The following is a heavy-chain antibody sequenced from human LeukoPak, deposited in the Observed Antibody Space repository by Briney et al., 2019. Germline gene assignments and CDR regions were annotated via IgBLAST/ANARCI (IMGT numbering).Heavy chain of an antibody. Sequence: SETLSLTCTVSGGPISSGSYHWSWIRQPAGKGLEWIGRIYTSGSTNCNPSLKSRVTISVDTSRNQFSLRLTSVTAADTAVYYCAKYGDHWNYFDYWGQGTLVTVSS. CDR1: GGPISSGSYH. CDR3: AKYGDHWNYFDY. D-gene: IGHD4-17*01. J-gene: IGHJ4*02. V-gene: IGHV4-61*02. CDR2: IYTSGST.